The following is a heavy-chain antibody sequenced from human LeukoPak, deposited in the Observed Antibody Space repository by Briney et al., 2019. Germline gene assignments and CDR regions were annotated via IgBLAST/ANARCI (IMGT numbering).Heavy chain of an antibody. CDR1: ASTFSIYA. D-gene: IGHD6-6*01. CDR3: ARDSPVEAARTFDY. V-gene: IGHV1-18*01. J-gene: IGHJ4*02. CDR2: ISAYNGNT. Sequence: ASVKVSCKASASTFSIYAIHWVRQAPGQGLEWMGWISAYNGNTNYAQKLQGRVTMTTDTSTSTAYMELRSLRSDDTAVYYCARDSPVEAARTFDYWGQGTLVTVSS.